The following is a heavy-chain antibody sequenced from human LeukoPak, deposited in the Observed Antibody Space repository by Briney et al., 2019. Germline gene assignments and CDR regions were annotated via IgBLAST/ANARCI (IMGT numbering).Heavy chain of an antibody. J-gene: IGHJ4*02. CDR1: GFTFSSYW. Sequence: GGSLRLSCAASGFTFSSYWMHWVRQAPGKGLVWVSRINSDGSSTSYADSVKGRFTISRDNAKNTLYLQMNSLRAEDTAVYYCASAYGVPVPFDYWGQGTLVTVSS. CDR3: ASAYGVPVPFDY. D-gene: IGHD4-17*01. CDR2: INSDGSST. V-gene: IGHV3-74*01.